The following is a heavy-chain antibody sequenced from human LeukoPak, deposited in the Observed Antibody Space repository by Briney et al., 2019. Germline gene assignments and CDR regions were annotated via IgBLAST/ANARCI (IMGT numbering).Heavy chain of an antibody. D-gene: IGHD4-23*01. CDR1: GGTFSSYA. Sequence: ASVNVSCKASGGTFSSYAISWVRQAPGQGLEWMGGIIPIFGTANYAQKFQGRVTITTDESTSTAYMELSSLRSEDTAVYYCARGGDPVVTPRYYYYYYMDVWGKGTTVTVSS. J-gene: IGHJ6*03. V-gene: IGHV1-69*05. CDR2: IIPIFGTA. CDR3: ARGGDPVVTPRYYYYYYMDV.